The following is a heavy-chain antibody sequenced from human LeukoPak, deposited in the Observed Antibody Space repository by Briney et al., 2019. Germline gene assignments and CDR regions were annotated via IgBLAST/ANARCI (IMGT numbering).Heavy chain of an antibody. CDR3: ARDCSSISCYSYYGMDV. Sequence: PSQTLSLTCTVSGGSISSGDYYWSWIRQPPGKGLEWIGYIYYSGSTYYNPSLKSRVTISVDTSKSQFSLKLSSVTAADTAVYYCARDCSSISCYSYYGMDVWGQGTPVTVSS. CDR2: IYYSGST. D-gene: IGHD2-2*01. V-gene: IGHV4-30-4*01. J-gene: IGHJ6*02. CDR1: GGSISSGDYY.